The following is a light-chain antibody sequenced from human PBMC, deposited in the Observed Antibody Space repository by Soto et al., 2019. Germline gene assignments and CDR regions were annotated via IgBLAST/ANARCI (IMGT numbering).Light chain of an antibody. CDR1: QSVRDN. V-gene: IGKV3-11*01. J-gene: IGKJ1*01. CDR2: RAS. CDR3: QQRSNWPPAIT. Sequence: EILLTQSPATLAVSPGEGATLSCRASQSVRDNLAWYQQKPGQAPRLLIYRASTRATGVPARFSGSGSGTDFTLTISSLEPEDFAVYYCQQRSNWPPAITFGQGTKVDIK.